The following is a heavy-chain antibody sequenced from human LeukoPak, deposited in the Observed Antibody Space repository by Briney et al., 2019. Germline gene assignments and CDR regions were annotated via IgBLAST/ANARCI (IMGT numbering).Heavy chain of an antibody. D-gene: IGHD1-26*01. J-gene: IGHJ4*02. CDR1: GFTFSSNW. V-gene: IGHV3-7*01. CDR2: IKEDGTET. CDR3: ARDHPLVGATPFDY. Sequence: GGSLRLSCAASGFTFSSNWMSWVRLAPGKGLEWVANIKEDGTETYYVDSVKGRFTISRDNAKNSLYLQMNSLRAEDTAVYYCARDHPLVGATPFDYWGQGTLVTVSS.